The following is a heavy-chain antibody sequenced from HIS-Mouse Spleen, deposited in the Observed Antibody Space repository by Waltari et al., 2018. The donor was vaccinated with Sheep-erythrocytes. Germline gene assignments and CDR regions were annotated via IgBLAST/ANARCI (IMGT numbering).Heavy chain of an antibody. J-gene: IGHJ3*02. CDR1: GGPLSSYSWTWIRQPPGKGPGLVGVDLY. CDR2: IYYSGST. CDR3: ARAYYDFWSGYYDAFDI. D-gene: IGHD3-3*01. Sequence: QVQLQESGPGLVKPSETLSLTCTGSGGPLSSYSWTWIRQPPGKGPGLVGVDLYGSWIRQPPGKGLEWIGYIYYSGSTTYNPSLKSRVTISVDTSKNQFSLKLSSVTAADTAVYYCARAYYDFWSGYYDAFDIWGQGTMVTVSS. V-gene: IGHV4-59*08.